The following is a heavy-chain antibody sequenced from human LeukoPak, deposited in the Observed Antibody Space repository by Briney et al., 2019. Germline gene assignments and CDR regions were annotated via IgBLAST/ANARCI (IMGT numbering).Heavy chain of an antibody. CDR2: IKQDGSEK. CDR1: GFTFNSFY. CDR3: ARSIAVAGTVYY. D-gene: IGHD6-19*01. Sequence: GGSLRPSCAASGFTFNSFYISWVRQAPGKGLEWVANIKQDGSEKYYVDSVKGRFTISRDNAKNSLYLQMNSLRAEDTAMYYCARSIAVAGTVYYCGQGTLVTVSS. V-gene: IGHV3-7*01. J-gene: IGHJ4*02.